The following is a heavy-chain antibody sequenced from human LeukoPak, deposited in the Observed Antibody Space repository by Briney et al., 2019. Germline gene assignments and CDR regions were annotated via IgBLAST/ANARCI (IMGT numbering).Heavy chain of an antibody. D-gene: IGHD3-10*01. J-gene: IGHJ3*02. Sequence: SQTLSLTCAISGDSVSSNSATWNWIRQSPSRGLEWLGRTYYRSKWYNDYAVSVKSRITMNPDTSNNQFSLQLNSVTPEDTAVYYCARVRTPFTRTDAFGIWGQGTMVTVSS. CDR1: GDSVSSNSAT. CDR2: TYYRSKWYN. V-gene: IGHV6-1*01. CDR3: ARVRTPFTRTDAFGI.